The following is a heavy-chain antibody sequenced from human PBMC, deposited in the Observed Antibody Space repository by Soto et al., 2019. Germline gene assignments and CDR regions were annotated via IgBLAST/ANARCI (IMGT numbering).Heavy chain of an antibody. Sequence: PGGSLRLSCSASGFTFSSYAMHWVRQAPGKGLEYVSAISSNGGSTYYADSVKGRFTISRDNSKNTLYLQMSSLRAEDTAVYYCASLGGWYEGSFDYWGQGTLVTVSS. CDR1: GFTFSSYA. CDR3: ASLGGWYEGSFDY. J-gene: IGHJ4*02. CDR2: ISSNGGST. V-gene: IGHV3-64D*06. D-gene: IGHD6-19*01.